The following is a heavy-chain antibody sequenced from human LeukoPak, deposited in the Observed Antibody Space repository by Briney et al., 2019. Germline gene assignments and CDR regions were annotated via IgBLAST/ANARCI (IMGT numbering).Heavy chain of an antibody. D-gene: IGHD6-25*01. Sequence: QPGGSLRLSCAASGFTISSDEMNWARPAPGKGLEWLSHIPSSGSPIYYADSVRGRFSISRDTAKNSLNLQMSSLRAEDTAVYYCARGGSSRPLAHWGQGTQVTVSS. V-gene: IGHV3-48*03. J-gene: IGHJ4*02. CDR3: ARGGSSRPLAH. CDR1: GFTISSDE. CDR2: IPSSGSPI.